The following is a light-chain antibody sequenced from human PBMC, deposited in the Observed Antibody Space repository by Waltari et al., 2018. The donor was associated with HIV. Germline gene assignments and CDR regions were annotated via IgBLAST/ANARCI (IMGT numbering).Light chain of an antibody. V-gene: IGLV2-14*01. CDR3: SSYKNSNTLV. CDR2: EVS. J-gene: IGLJ2*01. CDR1: SSDVGGYNY. Sequence: QSALTQPASVSGSPGQSITISCTGTSSDVGGYNYVSWYQQHPGKAPKLMLFEVSNRPSGVSNRFSGSKSVNTASLTISGLQAEDEADYYCSSYKNSNTLVFGGGTKLTVL.